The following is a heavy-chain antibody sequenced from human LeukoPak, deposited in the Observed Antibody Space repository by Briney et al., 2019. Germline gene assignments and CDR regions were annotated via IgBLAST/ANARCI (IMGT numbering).Heavy chain of an antibody. CDR2: VNPRGAGT. CDR1: GYTFIDCY. Sequence: ASVKVSCKASGYTFIDCYIHWVRQAPGQGLEWMGLVNPRGAGTTYAQKFQGRVTMTRDTSTSTLYMDLSSLRSDDTAVYYCARGIYPYYFDYWGQGTLVTVSS. J-gene: IGHJ4*02. CDR3: ARGIYPYYFDY. V-gene: IGHV1-46*01. D-gene: IGHD2/OR15-2a*01.